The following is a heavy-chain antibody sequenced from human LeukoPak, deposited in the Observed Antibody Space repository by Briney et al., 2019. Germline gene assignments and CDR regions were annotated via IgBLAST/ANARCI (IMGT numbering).Heavy chain of an antibody. Sequence: PSETLSLTCAVSGYSLSSGYYWGWIRQPPGKGLEWIGSIYHSESTYYNPSLKSRVTISVDTSKNQLSLKLSSVTAADTAVYYCARGGYDILTGFDYWGQGTLVTVSS. D-gene: IGHD3-9*01. CDR2: IYHSEST. J-gene: IGHJ4*02. V-gene: IGHV4-38-2*01. CDR3: ARGGYDILTGFDY. CDR1: GYSLSSGYY.